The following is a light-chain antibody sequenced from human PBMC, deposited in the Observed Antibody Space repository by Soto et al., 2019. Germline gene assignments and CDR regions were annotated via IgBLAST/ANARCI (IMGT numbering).Light chain of an antibody. CDR3: CSYAGSYTFVYV. CDR1: TSDVGGYNY. Sequence: QSALTQPRSVSGSPGQSVTISCTGTTSDVGGYNYVSWYQQHPGKAPKLMIYDVSKRPSGVPDRFSGSKSGNTASLTISGLQAEDEADYYCCSYAGSYTFVYVFGTGTKLT. J-gene: IGLJ1*01. CDR2: DVS. V-gene: IGLV2-11*01.